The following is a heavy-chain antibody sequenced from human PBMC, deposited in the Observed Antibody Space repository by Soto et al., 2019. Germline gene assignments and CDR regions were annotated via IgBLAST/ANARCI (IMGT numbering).Heavy chain of an antibody. J-gene: IGHJ4*02. CDR3: TRGTKGGSPPL. D-gene: IGHD1-7*01. V-gene: IGHV3-48*02. CDR2: ISSSSTNT. Sequence: HPGGSLRLSCAGSDFVFSNYSMNWVRQAPGRGLEWFSYISSSSTNTYYAASVRGRFTVSRDNAKNSLFLRMISLKDEDTAVYYCTRGTKGGSPPLWGRGTLVTVSS. CDR1: DFVFSNYS.